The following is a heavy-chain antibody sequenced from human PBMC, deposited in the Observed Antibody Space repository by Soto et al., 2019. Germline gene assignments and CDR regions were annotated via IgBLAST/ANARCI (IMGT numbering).Heavy chain of an antibody. Sequence: EVQLLESGGALEHPGGSLRLSCAASGFAFSTYAMTWVRQAPGKGLEWVSVISGICGSSYYAASVTGRFTISRDNSKNTLFLQMNGLRAEDTAVYYCAKVTKRAAAGRYEYYKYGMDVWGQGTTVTVSS. V-gene: IGHV3-23*01. J-gene: IGHJ6*02. CDR1: GFAFSTYA. D-gene: IGHD6-13*01. CDR2: ISGICGSS. CDR3: AKVTKRAAAGRYEYYKYGMDV.